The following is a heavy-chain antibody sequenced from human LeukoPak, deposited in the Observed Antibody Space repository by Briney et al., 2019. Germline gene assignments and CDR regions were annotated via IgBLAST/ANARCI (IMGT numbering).Heavy chain of an antibody. CDR3: ASRITIRYYFDY. J-gene: IGHJ4*02. CDR1: GGTFSSYA. D-gene: IGHD3-3*01. CDR2: IIPILGIA. V-gene: IGHV1-69*04. Sequence: SVKVSCKASGGTFSSYAISWVRQAPGQGLEWMGRIIPILGIANYAQKFQGRVTITADKSTSTAYMELSSLRSEDTAVYYCASRITIRYYFDYWGQGTLVTVSS.